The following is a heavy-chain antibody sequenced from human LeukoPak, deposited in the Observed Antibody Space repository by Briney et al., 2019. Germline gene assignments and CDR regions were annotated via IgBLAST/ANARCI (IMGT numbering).Heavy chain of an antibody. CDR3: AKGNPRGDYYGSGIYFYFDY. CDR1: GFTFYYSG. J-gene: IGHJ4*02. D-gene: IGHD3-10*01. CDR2: INWDGSST. Sequence: GGSLRLSCAASGFTFYYSGMSWFRQAPGKGLELCSGINWDGSSTAYAYSVNGRFIISRDNAKNSLYLHMNSLNAEDTALYFCAKGNPRGDYYGSGIYFYFDYWGQGALVTVSS. V-gene: IGHV3-20*04.